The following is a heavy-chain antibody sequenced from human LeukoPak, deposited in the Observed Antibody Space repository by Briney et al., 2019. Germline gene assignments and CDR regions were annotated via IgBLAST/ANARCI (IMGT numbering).Heavy chain of an antibody. CDR3: ARDQVGIFDY. D-gene: IGHD1-26*01. Sequence: GSLRLFCAASGFTFTSYWMSWVRQAPGKGLEWVANIDQDGSEKNYVDSVKGRFTISRDNAKKSLHLQLNSLRAEDTAVYYCARDQVGIFDYWGQGTLVTVSS. CDR2: IDQDGSEK. J-gene: IGHJ4*02. V-gene: IGHV3-7*01. CDR1: GFTFTSYW.